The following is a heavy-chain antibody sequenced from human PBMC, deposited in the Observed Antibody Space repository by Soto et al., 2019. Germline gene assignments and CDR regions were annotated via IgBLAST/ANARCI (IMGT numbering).Heavy chain of an antibody. CDR1: GASIRSTHYY. CDR2: VYYTGST. Sequence: SETLSIACPVSGASIRSTHYYWSWIRQAPGKGLEWIGYVYYTGSTYYNPSLMSRLTISVDTSKNQFSLKLTSVTAAETAVYYCVRTAREGAVAPHWFDRWGQGTQVTVSS. J-gene: IGHJ5*02. D-gene: IGHD2-21*02. CDR3: VRTAREGAVAPHWFDR. V-gene: IGHV4-30-4*01.